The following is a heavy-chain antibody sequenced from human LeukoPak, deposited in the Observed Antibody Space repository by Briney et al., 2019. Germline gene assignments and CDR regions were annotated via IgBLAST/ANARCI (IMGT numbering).Heavy chain of an antibody. CDR1: GFTFSDYY. CDR2: ISSSGSTI. J-gene: IGHJ6*03. V-gene: IGHV3-11*04. Sequence: GGSLRLSCAASGFTFSDYYMSWIRQAPGKGLEWVSYISSSGSTIYYADSVKGRFTISRDNAKNSLYLQMNSLRAEDTAVYYCARDYHGSGSYYGQYYYYYMDVWGKGTTVTVSS. CDR3: ARDYHGSGSYYGQYYYYYMDV. D-gene: IGHD3-10*01.